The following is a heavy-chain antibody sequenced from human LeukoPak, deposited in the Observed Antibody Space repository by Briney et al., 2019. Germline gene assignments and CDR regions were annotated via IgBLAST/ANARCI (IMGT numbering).Heavy chain of an antibody. Sequence: SETLSLTCTVSGGSISSSSYYWGWIRQPPGKGLEWIGSIYYSGSTYYNPSLKSRVTISVDTSKNQFSLKLSSVTAADTAVYYCGRLYYGSGRLTDYWGQGTLVTVSS. J-gene: IGHJ4*02. D-gene: IGHD3-10*01. V-gene: IGHV4-39*01. CDR1: GGSISSSSYY. CDR3: GRLYYGSGRLTDY. CDR2: IYYSGST.